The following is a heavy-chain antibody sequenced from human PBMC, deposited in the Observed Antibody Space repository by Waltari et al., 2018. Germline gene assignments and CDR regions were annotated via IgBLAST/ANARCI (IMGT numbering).Heavy chain of an antibody. J-gene: IGHJ6*02. D-gene: IGHD6-6*01. CDR2: IYYSGRN. V-gene: IGHV4-59*01. CDR3: ARVGIAARPFYYYYGMDV. Sequence: QVQLQESGPGLVKPSETLSLTCTVSGGSISSYYWSWIRQPPGKGLDWIGYIYYSGRNNYNPSLKRRVTISVDTSKNQFSLKLSSVTAADTAVYYCARVGIAARPFYYYYGMDVWGQGTTVTVSS. CDR1: GGSISSYY.